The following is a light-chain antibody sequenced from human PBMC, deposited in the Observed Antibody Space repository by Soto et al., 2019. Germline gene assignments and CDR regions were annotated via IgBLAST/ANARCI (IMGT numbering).Light chain of an antibody. CDR2: DAY. CDR1: QSVVSSY. CDR3: QQYGSSPRT. V-gene: IGKV3-20*01. J-gene: IGKJ1*01. Sequence: EIVLTQSPGTLSLSPWERATLSCRASQSVVSSYLAWYQQKPGQAPRLLIYDAYNRATGIPPRFSGSGSGTDFTLTISRLEPEDFAVYYCQQYGSSPRTFGQGTKVDIK.